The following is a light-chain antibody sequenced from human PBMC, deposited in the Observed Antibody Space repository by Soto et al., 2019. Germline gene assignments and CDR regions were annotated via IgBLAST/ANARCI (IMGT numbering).Light chain of an antibody. CDR1: QAIGTY. V-gene: IGKV1-9*01. Sequence: DIQLTQSPSFLSASIGDSVTITCRASQAIGTYLAWYHQKPGKAPNLLVSAASTLHSGVPSRFSGSGSGTEFTLTITGLQPEDVATYYCQQLHTYLLTFGGGTKVQIK. J-gene: IGKJ4*01. CDR2: AAS. CDR3: QQLHTYLLT.